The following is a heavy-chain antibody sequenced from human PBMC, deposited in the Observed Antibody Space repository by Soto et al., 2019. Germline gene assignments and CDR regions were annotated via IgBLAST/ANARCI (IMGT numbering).Heavy chain of an antibody. CDR3: ARASAGVILNAFDI. CDR1: GFTFSSYG. V-gene: IGHV3-33*01. CDR2: IWYDGSNK. D-gene: IGHD2-21*01. Sequence: GGSLRLSCAASGFTFSSYGMHWVRQAPGKGLEWVAVIWYDGSNKYYADSVKGRFTISRDNSKNTLYLQMNSLRAEDTAVYYCARASAGVILNAFDIWGQGTMVTVS. J-gene: IGHJ3*02.